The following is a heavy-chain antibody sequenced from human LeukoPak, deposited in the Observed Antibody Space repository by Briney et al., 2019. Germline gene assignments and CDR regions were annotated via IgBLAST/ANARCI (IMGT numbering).Heavy chain of an antibody. V-gene: IGHV3-66*01. D-gene: IGHD4-17*01. CDR1: GVSVSSNF. Sequence: GGSLRLSCAVSGVSVSSNFMSWVRQAPGKGLEWVSVIYSDGSTYYADSVKGRFTISRDNSKNTLYLQMNSLRAEDTAVYYCARDLTVYGHNPHYYFDYWGQGILVTVSS. J-gene: IGHJ4*02. CDR2: IYSDGST. CDR3: ARDLTVYGHNPHYYFDY.